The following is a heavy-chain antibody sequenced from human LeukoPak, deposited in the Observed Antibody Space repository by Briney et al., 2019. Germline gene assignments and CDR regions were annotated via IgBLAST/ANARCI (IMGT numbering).Heavy chain of an antibody. CDR1: GFTFDDYA. CDR3: AKDKDSGWSNFDY. D-gene: IGHD6-19*01. Sequence: GGSLRLSCAASGFTFDDYAMHWVRQAPGKGLEWVSGINWNSVTLGYADSVKGRFTIPRDNAKNSLYLQMNSLRAEDTALYYRAKDKDSGWSNFDYWGQGTLVTVSS. CDR2: INWNSVTL. J-gene: IGHJ4*02. V-gene: IGHV3-9*01.